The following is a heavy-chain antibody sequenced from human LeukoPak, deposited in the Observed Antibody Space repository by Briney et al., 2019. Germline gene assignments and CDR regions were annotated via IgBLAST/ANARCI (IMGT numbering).Heavy chain of an antibody. CDR2: ISGSRGST. J-gene: IGHJ6*03. CDR1: RFTFSNYA. V-gene: IGHV3-23*01. CDR3: AKIGRSYDFWTGYYEEEVDYMDV. D-gene: IGHD3-3*01. Sequence: GGSLRLSCAASRFTFSNYAMSWVRQAPGKGLEWVSTISGSRGSTYYADSVKGRFTISRDNSKNTLYLQMNSLRAEDTAVYYCAKIGRSYDFWTGYYEEEVDYMDVWGKGTTVTVSS.